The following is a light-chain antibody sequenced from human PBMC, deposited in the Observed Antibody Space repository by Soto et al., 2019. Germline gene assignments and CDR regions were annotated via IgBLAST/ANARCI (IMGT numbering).Light chain of an antibody. V-gene: IGKV3-20*01. Sequence: EIVLTQSPGTLSLSPGERATLSCRASQSVSSSYLAWYQQKPGQAPRLLIHGASSRAAGIPDRFSGSGSGTDFTLTITRLEAEDFAVYYCQQYGRSPWTFGQGTKVDIK. J-gene: IGKJ1*01. CDR1: QSVSSSY. CDR2: GAS. CDR3: QQYGRSPWT.